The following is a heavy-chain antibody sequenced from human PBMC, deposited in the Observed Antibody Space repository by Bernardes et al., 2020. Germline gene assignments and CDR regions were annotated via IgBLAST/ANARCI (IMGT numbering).Heavy chain of an antibody. CDR1: DGPINSGGYH. V-gene: IGHV4-31*02. CDR3: ASARVSPSMIVVVVDAFDI. J-gene: IGHJ3*02. CDR2: SDYSGGN. Sequence: TRSLTSTFPDGPINSGGYHRGWNRQPPGNGRAWSGDSDYSGGNYYNPSLKSRVTISVDTSKNQFSLKLSSVTAADTAVYYCASARVSPSMIVVVVDAFDIWGQGTMVIVSS. D-gene: IGHD3-22*01.